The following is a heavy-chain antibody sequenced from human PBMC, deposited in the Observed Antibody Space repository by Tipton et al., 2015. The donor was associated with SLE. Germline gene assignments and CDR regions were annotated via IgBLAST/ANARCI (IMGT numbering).Heavy chain of an antibody. J-gene: IGHJ4*02. CDR1: GFTFSSYG. CDR2: IRYDGSNK. CDR3: AKGGKWELLNYFDY. Sequence: SLRLSCAASGFTFSSYGMHWVRQAPGKGLEWVAFIRYDGSNKYYADSVKGRFTISRDNSKNTLYLQMNSLRAEDTAVYYCAKGGKWELLNYFDYWGQGTLVTVSS. D-gene: IGHD1-26*01. V-gene: IGHV3-30*02.